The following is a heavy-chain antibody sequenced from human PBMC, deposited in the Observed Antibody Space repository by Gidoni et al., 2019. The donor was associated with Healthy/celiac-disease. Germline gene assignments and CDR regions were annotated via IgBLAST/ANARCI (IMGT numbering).Heavy chain of an antibody. D-gene: IGHD6-13*01. J-gene: IGHJ4*02. CDR1: GGSISSSSYY. CDR2: IYYSGST. CDR3: ASTGYSSSWSIYY. V-gene: IGHV4-39*01. Sequence: QLQLQESGPGLVKPSETLSLTCTVSGGSISSSSYYWGWIRQPPGKGLEWIGSIYYSGSTYYNPSLKSRVTISVDTSKNQFSLKLSSVTAADTAVYYCASTGYSSSWSIYYWGQGTLVTVSS.